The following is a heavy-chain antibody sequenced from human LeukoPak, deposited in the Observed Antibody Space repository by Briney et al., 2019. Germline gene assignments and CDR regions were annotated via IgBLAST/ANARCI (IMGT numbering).Heavy chain of an antibody. D-gene: IGHD3-22*01. CDR2: ISGSGGRT. CDR3: AKDGGHYYDSSGYYYLDY. CDR1: GFTFSSYA. V-gene: IGHV3-23*01. J-gene: IGHJ4*02. Sequence: GGALRLSCAASGFTFSSYAMSGVGQAPGRGVEGVSAISGSGGRTDYAGSVKGGLSIPRDNSKTTLYLQMTSLRPEDTPVYYCAKDGGHYYDSSGYYYLDYWGQGTLVTVSS.